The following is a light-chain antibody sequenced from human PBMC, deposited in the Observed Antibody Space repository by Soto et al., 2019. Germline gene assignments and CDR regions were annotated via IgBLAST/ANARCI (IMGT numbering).Light chain of an antibody. J-gene: IGKJ5*01. V-gene: IGKV1-9*01. Sequence: DIQFTQSPSFLSASVGDRVTITCRASQGISSYLAWYQQKPGKAPKLLIYAASTLHSGVPSRFSGSGSGTEFTLTISSLQPEDFATYYSQQVNSYPPTLGQGTRLEIK. CDR3: QQVNSYPPT. CDR2: AAS. CDR1: QGISSY.